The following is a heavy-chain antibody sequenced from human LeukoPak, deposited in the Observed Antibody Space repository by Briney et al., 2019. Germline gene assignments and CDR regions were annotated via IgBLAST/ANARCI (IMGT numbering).Heavy chain of an antibody. J-gene: IGHJ3*02. CDR3: ARRIVGAREAFDI. V-gene: IGHV4-61*01. CDR1: GASVSSGSYS. D-gene: IGHD1-26*01. CDR2: MDFSGST. Sequence: SETLSLTCTVSGASVSSGSYSWSWIRQPPGKGLEWIGYMDFSGSTNYNPSLKSRVTISVDMSKSQFSLKLSSVTAAETAAYYCARRIVGAREAFDILGQGTMVTVSS.